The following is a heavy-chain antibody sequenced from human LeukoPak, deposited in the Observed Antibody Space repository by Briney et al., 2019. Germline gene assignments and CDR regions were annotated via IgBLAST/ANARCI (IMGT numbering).Heavy chain of an antibody. D-gene: IGHD3-16*01. CDR2: INPSGGST. J-gene: IGHJ4*02. V-gene: IGHV1-46*01. Sequence: GASVKVSCKASGYTFTSYYMHWVGQAPGQGLEWMGIINPSGGSTSYAQKFQGRVTMTRDTSTSTVYMELSSLRSEDTAVYYCARGLGFIPRRPYYFDYWGQGTLVTVSS. CDR1: GYTFTSYY. CDR3: ARGLGFIPRRPYYFDY.